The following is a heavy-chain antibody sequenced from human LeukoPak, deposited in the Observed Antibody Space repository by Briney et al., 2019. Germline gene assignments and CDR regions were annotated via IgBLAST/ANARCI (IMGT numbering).Heavy chain of an antibody. Sequence: GGSLRLSCAASGFTFSSYEMNWVRQAPGKGLEWVSYISSSGSTIYYADSVKGRFTISRDNAKNSLYLQMNSLRAEDTAVYYCATVGMDGIQLWSYYLDYWGQGTLVTVSS. CDR2: ISSSGSTI. CDR3: ATVGMDGIQLWSYYLDY. CDR1: GFTFSSYE. D-gene: IGHD5-18*01. V-gene: IGHV3-48*03. J-gene: IGHJ4*02.